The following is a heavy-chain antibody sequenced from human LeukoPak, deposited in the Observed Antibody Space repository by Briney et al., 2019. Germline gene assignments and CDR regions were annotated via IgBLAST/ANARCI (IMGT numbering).Heavy chain of an antibody. D-gene: IGHD6-13*01. Sequence: SVKVSCKASGGTFSSYAISWVRQAPGQGLEWMGGIIPIFGTASYAQKFQGRVTITADESTSTAYMELSSLRSEDTAVYYCARDGREYSSSWYFRFDYWGQGTLVTVSS. CDR3: ARDGREYSSSWYFRFDY. CDR1: GGTFSSYA. J-gene: IGHJ4*02. CDR2: IIPIFGTA. V-gene: IGHV1-69*13.